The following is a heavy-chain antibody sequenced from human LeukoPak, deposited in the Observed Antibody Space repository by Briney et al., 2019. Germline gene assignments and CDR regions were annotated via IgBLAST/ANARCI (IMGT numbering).Heavy chain of an antibody. D-gene: IGHD6-13*01. Sequence: SETLSLTCTVSGGSISSYYWSWIRQPPGKGLEWIGYIYYSGNTYYNPSLKSRVTISVDTSKNQFSLKLGSVTAADTAVYYCAGTSRYSSSWYVYYGLDVWGQGTTVTVSS. CDR1: GGSISSYY. CDR3: AGTSRYSSSWYVYYGLDV. V-gene: IGHV4-59*01. J-gene: IGHJ6*02. CDR2: IYYSGNT.